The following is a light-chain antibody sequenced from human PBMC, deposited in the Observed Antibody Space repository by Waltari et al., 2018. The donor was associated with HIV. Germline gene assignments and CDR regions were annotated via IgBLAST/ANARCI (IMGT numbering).Light chain of an antibody. Sequence: EVVMTQSPGTLSVSPGARATLSCRSSANIRNNLAWYQQKPGQAPRLLFYDASARATGVPARFSGSGSGTEFTLTISGLQSEDFAIYYCQQYSRWPPTWTFGQGTKVDVK. CDR2: DAS. J-gene: IGKJ1*01. CDR1: ANIRNN. V-gene: IGKV3-15*01. CDR3: QQYSRWPPTWT.